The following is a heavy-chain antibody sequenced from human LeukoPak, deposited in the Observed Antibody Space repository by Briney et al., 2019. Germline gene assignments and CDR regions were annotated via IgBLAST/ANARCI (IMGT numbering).Heavy chain of an antibody. CDR3: ARRGRSGFLYYFDY. CDR2: IHYGGIT. J-gene: IGHJ4*02. Sequence: PSETLSLTCTVFGGSIRSSDDYWGWIRQPPGKGLEWIGSIHYGGITYYNPSLKSRVTISVDTSKNQFSLKLSSVTAADTAVYYCARRGRSGFLYYFDYWGQGILVTVSS. D-gene: IGHD6-19*01. CDR1: GGSIRSSDDY. V-gene: IGHV4-39*01.